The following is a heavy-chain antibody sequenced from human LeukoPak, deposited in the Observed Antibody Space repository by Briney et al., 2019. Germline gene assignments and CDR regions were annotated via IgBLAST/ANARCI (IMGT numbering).Heavy chain of an antibody. J-gene: IGHJ4*02. CDR2: ISRDGKRQ. D-gene: IGHD2-21*02. V-gene: IGHV3-30*03. CDR3: ARDRLNRAYCGNDCYSAAFDY. Sequence: GGSLRLSCATSGFVFNNYDPHWVRQAPGKGLEWLATISRDGKRQFYTDSVKGRFTISRDDSRNTLYLQMNSLRPEDTAVYYCARDRLNRAYCGNDCYSAAFDYWGQGALVTVSS. CDR1: GFVFNNYD.